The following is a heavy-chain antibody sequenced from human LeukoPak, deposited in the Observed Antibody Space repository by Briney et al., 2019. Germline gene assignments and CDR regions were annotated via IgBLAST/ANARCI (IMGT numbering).Heavy chain of an antibody. CDR1: GFIFNRYS. D-gene: IGHD6-6*01. Sequence: PGGSLRLSCVASGFIFNRYSINWVRQAPGKGLEWLAYISSSSTIYYADSVQGRFTISRDDAKNSVSLQMNSLRAEDTAVYFCARDSSEAARPDYFDYWGQGTLVTVSS. CDR3: ARDSSEAARPDYFDY. J-gene: IGHJ4*02. V-gene: IGHV3-48*01. CDR2: ISSSSTI.